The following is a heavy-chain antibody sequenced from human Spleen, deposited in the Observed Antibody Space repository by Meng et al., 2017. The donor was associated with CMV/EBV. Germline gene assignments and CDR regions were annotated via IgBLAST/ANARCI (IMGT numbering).Heavy chain of an antibody. CDR2: MSSGGDTI. Sequence: GESLKISCAASGFTFSGYYMNWIRQAPGKGLEWVSYMSSGGDTIDYADSVKGRFTISRDNAKNSLYLQMNSLRAEDTAVYYCAREAYNNYGFDYWDQGTLVTVSS. D-gene: IGHD4-11*01. J-gene: IGHJ4*02. CDR1: GFTFSGYY. CDR3: AREAYNNYGFDY. V-gene: IGHV3-11*04.